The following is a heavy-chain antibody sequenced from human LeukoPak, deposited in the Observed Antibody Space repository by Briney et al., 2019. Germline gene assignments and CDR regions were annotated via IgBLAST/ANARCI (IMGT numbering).Heavy chain of an antibody. CDR3: AREYDSRARFDS. V-gene: IGHV3-21*05. Sequence: GGSLRLSCAGSGDGFTRHTMNWVRRAPGKGLEWISYIRSTGDYIYYADSVKGRFTISRDNARTSVYLQMNSLRVEDTAIYYWAREYDSRARFDSWGQGTLVTVSS. CDR1: GDGFTRHT. J-gene: IGHJ4*02. D-gene: IGHD6-13*01. CDR2: IRSTGDYI.